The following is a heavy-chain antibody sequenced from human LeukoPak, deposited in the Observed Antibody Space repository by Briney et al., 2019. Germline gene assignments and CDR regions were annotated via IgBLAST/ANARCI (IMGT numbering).Heavy chain of an antibody. CDR1: EFSFDSHE. Sequence: PGGSVRLSCAASEFSFDSHEMNWVRQTPGKGLEWISYISSHGGFIYYADSVKGRFTISRDNAKNSLYLQMNSLRADDTAVYYCARISVSGRDYGMDVWGQGTTVTVSS. V-gene: IGHV3-48*03. CDR2: ISSHGGFI. D-gene: IGHD3-16*01. CDR3: ARISVSGRDYGMDV. J-gene: IGHJ6*02.